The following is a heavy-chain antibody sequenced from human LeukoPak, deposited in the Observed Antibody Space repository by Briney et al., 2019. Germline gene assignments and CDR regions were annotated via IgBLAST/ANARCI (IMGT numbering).Heavy chain of an antibody. D-gene: IGHD5-18*01. V-gene: IGHV4-4*07. CDR1: AGSINPYY. Sequence: SETLSLTCTVSAGSINPYYWSSIRQSAEKGLQWIGRIYASGTTKYNLSLQSRVAMSVDMSKNQFSLNLASVTAADTAVYFCARDQGYTYGQSHYFDFWGQGILVTVSS. CDR3: ARDQGYTYGQSHYFDF. CDR2: IYASGTT. J-gene: IGHJ4*02.